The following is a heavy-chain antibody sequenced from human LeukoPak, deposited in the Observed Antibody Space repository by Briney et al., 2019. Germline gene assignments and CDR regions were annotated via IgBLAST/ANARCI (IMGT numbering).Heavy chain of an antibody. Sequence: SENLSRTWTISGGSIRSDYWSWIRQPPGKGLEWIGYIYYSGSTNYNPSLKSRVTISVDTSKNQFSLKLSSVTAADTAVYYCAREGGSYRDWSFDYWGQGTLVTVSS. V-gene: IGHV4-59*01. D-gene: IGHD1-26*01. CDR1: GGSIRSDY. CDR2: IYYSGST. CDR3: AREGGSYRDWSFDY. J-gene: IGHJ4*02.